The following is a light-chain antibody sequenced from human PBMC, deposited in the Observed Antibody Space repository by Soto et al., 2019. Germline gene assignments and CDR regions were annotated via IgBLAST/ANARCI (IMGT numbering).Light chain of an antibody. CDR3: NSFAGSAHVV. CDR1: SSDVGAYNY. CDR2: DVS. Sequence: SALAQPPSASGSPGQSVTISCTGTSSDVGAYNYVSWYQQHPGKAPKLIIFDVSQRPSGVPDRFSGSKSGNTASLTVSGLQAEDEAVYYCNSFAGSAHVVFGGGTKLTV. J-gene: IGLJ2*01. V-gene: IGLV2-8*01.